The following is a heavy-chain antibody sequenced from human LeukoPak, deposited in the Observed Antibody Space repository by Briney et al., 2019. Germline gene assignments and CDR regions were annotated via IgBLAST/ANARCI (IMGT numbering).Heavy chain of an antibody. CDR3: ARDLSYYYDSSGYYYLDY. J-gene: IGHJ4*02. CDR1: GYTFTSYY. Sequence: ASVKVSCKASGYTFTSYYMHWVRQAPGQGLEWMGIINPSGGSTSYAQKFQGRVTMTRDTSTSTVYMGLSSLRSEDTAVYYCARDLSYYYDSSGYYYLDYWGQGTLVTVSS. V-gene: IGHV1-46*01. D-gene: IGHD3-22*01. CDR2: INPSGGST.